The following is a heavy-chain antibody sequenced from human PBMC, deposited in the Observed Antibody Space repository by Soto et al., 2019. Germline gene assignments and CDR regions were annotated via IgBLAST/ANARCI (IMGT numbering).Heavy chain of an antibody. CDR2: ISSSGYI. CDR1: GFNFNSYT. V-gene: IGHV3-21*01. CDR3: ARDCSGGSCYPGMDV. Sequence: ESGGGLVKPGGSLRLSCAASGFNFNSYTINWVRQAPGTRLEWLSSISSSGYIFSTDSVRGRFTISRDNAKNSVYLQINSLRAEDTAVYFCARDCSGGSCYPGMDVWGQGTTVTVSS. J-gene: IGHJ6*02. D-gene: IGHD2-15*01.